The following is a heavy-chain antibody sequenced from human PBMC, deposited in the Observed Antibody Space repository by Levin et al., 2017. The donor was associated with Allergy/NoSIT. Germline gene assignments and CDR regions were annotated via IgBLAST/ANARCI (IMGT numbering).Heavy chain of an antibody. CDR2: ISSSSTYI. CDR3: ARERGVGGWQNDFDY. J-gene: IGHJ4*02. D-gene: IGHD6-19*01. V-gene: IGHV3-21*01. CDR1: TFTFSSYT. Sequence: AGGSLRLSCAASTFTFSSYTMNWVRQAPGKGLEWVSSISSSSTYIYYADSLKGRFTISRDNSKNSLYLQMNSLRVEDTAVYYCARERGVGGWQNDFDYWGQGTLVTVSS.